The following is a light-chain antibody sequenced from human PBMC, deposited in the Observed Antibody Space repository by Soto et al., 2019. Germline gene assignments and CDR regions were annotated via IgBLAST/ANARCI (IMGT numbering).Light chain of an antibody. J-gene: IGLJ2*01. CDR2: DND. CDR1: SSNIGNNY. Sequence: QSVLTQPPSVSAAPGQTVTISCSGSSSNIGNNYVSWYQQIPGTTPKLLIYDNDKRPPGIPDRFSGSKSGTSATLGITGLQTGDEADYYCGTWDTSLSAGGVFGEGTKLTVL. CDR3: GTWDTSLSAGGV. V-gene: IGLV1-51*01.